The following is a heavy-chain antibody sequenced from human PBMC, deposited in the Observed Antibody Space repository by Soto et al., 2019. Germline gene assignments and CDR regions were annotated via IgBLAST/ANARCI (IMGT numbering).Heavy chain of an antibody. CDR1: GGSISIGDYS. Sequence: PAETLSLTCTFSGGSISIGDYSWSWIRQPPGKGLELIGYVFRSGSTYYSPSLKSRVTISVDGSKNQFSLKLTSVTAADTGVYYCARGSYGAGSDYWGQGTLVTVSS. CDR3: ARGSYGAGSDY. D-gene: IGHD3-10*01. J-gene: IGHJ4*02. CDR2: VFRSGST. V-gene: IGHV4-30-2*01.